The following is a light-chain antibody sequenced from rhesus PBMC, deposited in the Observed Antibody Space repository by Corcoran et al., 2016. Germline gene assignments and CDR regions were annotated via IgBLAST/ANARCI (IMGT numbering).Light chain of an antibody. CDR1: QGISSY. V-gene: IGKV1-32*04. CDR3: QQGNGKPYS. J-gene: IGKJ2*01. Sequence: DIQMSQSPSSLSAFVGDRVTITCRASQGISSYLNWYQQKPGKAPKLLIYNANFLASGVPSRFSGSGSGTEFSLTISSLQPEDFATYYCQQGNGKPYSFGQGTKVESK. CDR2: NAN.